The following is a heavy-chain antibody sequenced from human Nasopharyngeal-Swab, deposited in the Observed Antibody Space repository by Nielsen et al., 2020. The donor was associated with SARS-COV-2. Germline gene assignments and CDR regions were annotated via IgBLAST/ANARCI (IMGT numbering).Heavy chain of an antibody. Sequence: GGSLRLSCAASGFTFSSYSMNWVRQAPGKGLEWVSSISSSSSYIYYADSVKGRFTISRDNAKNSLYPQMNSLRGEDTAVYYCARGGYCSSTSCDTYYYYGMDVWGQGTTVTVSS. J-gene: IGHJ6*02. CDR3: ARGGYCSSTSCDTYYYYGMDV. CDR1: GFTFSSYS. D-gene: IGHD2-2*02. V-gene: IGHV3-21*01. CDR2: ISSSSSYI.